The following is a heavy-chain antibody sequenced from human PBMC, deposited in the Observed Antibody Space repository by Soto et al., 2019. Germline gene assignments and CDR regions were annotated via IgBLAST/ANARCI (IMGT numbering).Heavy chain of an antibody. Sequence: PGGSLRLSCAASGFTFSSYSMNWVRQAPGKGLEWVSSISSSSSYIYYADSVKGRFTISRDNAKNSLYLQMNSLRAEDTAVYYCSRDPTYYYDSSGPTFDYWGQGTLVTVSS. CDR2: ISSSSSYI. D-gene: IGHD3-22*01. CDR3: SRDPTYYYDSSGPTFDY. J-gene: IGHJ4*02. CDR1: GFTFSSYS. V-gene: IGHV3-21*01.